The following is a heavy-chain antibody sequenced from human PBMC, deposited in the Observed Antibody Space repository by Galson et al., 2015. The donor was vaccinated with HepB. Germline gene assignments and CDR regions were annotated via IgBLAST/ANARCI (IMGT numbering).Heavy chain of an antibody. J-gene: IGHJ4*02. V-gene: IGHV4-4*02. D-gene: IGHD6-25*01. Sequence: TLSLTCAVSGGSISSSNWWSWVRQPPGKGLEWIGEIYHSGSTNYNPSLKSRVTISVDTSKNQFSLKLSSVTAADTAVYYCATTATYVAALDYWGQGTLVTVSS. CDR3: ATTATYVAALDY. CDR1: GGSISSSNW. CDR2: IYHSGST.